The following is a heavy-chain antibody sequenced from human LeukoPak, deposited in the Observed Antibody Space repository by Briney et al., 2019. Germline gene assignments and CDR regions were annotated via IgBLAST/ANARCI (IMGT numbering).Heavy chain of an antibody. Sequence: GGSLRLSCAASGFTVSSNYMGWVRQAPGKGLEWVGRIKRKTDGETTEYVAPVKGRFTISRDDSKNTLYLQMNSLKTEDTGVYYCATASSGLFYWGQGTLVTVSS. CDR3: ATASSGLFY. J-gene: IGHJ4*02. V-gene: IGHV3-15*01. CDR2: IKRKTDGETT. CDR1: GFTVSSNY. D-gene: IGHD3-16*01.